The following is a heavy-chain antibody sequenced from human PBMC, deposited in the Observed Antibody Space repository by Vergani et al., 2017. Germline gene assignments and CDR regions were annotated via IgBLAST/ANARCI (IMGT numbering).Heavy chain of an antibody. CDR3: TVDPDIVVVPAAPYYYYYYGMDV. J-gene: IGHJ6*02. D-gene: IGHD2-2*01. V-gene: IGHV1-18*04. Sequence: QVQLVQSGAEVKKPGASVKVSCKASGSTFTSYGISWVRQAPGQGLEWMGWISAYNGNTNYAQQLQGRDTMTTETSTGTVYMELRCLRSDDTAVYYCTVDPDIVVVPAAPYYYYYYGMDVWGQGTTVTVSS. CDR2: ISAYNGNT. CDR1: GSTFTSYG.